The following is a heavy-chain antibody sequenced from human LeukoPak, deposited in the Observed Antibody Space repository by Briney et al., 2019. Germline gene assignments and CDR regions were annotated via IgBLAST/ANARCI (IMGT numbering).Heavy chain of an antibody. CDR1: GFTFSSYA. D-gene: IGHD2-21*02. J-gene: IGHJ4*02. CDR2: ISYDGSNK. CDR3: ARDILAYCGGDCSFDY. V-gene: IGHV3-30*04. Sequence: GGSLRLSCAASGFTFSSYAMLWVRQAPGKGLEWVAVISYDGSNKYYADSVKGRFTISRDNSKNTLYLQMNSLRAEDTAVYYCARDILAYCGGDCSFDYWGQGTLVTVSS.